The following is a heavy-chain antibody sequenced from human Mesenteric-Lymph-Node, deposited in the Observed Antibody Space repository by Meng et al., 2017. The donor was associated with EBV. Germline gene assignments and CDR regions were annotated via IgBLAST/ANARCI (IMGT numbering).Heavy chain of an antibody. Sequence: QVQLKQWGAGQLTPSETLSLTCAVYGGSFSGYYWSWIRQAPGQGLEWIGESTHNGIVNYNPSLKSRVAISVDTFKNQFSLRLTSVTAADTAIYYCARIESIWGTYRKYYFDYWGQGTLVTVSS. V-gene: IGHV4-34*01. J-gene: IGHJ4*02. CDR1: GGSFSGYY. CDR3: ARIESIWGTYRKYYFDY. D-gene: IGHD3-16*02. CDR2: STHNGIV.